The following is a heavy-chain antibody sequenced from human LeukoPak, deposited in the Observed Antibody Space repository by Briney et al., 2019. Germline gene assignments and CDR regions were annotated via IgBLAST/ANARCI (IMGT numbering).Heavy chain of an antibody. CDR1: GFTFSSYS. V-gene: IGHV3-21*01. CDR3: ARESYCSSTSCYLDV. Sequence: GGSLRLSCAASGFTFSSYSMNWVRQAPGKGLEWVSSISSSSYIYYADSVKGRFTISRDNAKNSLHLQMNSLRAEDTAVYYCARESYCSSTSCYLDVWGKGTTVTVSS. CDR2: ISSSSYI. D-gene: IGHD2-2*01. J-gene: IGHJ6*04.